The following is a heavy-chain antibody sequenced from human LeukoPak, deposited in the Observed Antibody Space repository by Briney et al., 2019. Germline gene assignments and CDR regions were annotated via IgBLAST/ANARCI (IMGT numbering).Heavy chain of an antibody. CDR2: IWYDGSNK. Sequence: GGSLRLSCAASGFTFSSYGMHWVRQAPGKGLGWVAVIWYDGSNKYYADSVKGRFTISRDNSKNTLYLQMNSLRAEDTDGYYCARDGLGGYGGQGTLVTVSS. V-gene: IGHV3-33*01. J-gene: IGHJ4*02. CDR3: ARDGLGGY. CDR1: GFTFSSYG. D-gene: IGHD3-16*01.